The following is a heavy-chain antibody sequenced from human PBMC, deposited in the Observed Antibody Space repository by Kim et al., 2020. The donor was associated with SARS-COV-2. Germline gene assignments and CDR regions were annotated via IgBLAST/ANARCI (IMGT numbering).Heavy chain of an antibody. CDR1: GYTFTSYG. CDR2: ISAYNGNT. V-gene: IGHV1-18*01. J-gene: IGHJ5*02. Sequence: ASVKVSCKASGYTFTSYGISWVRQAPVQGLEWMGWISAYNGNTNYAQKLQGRVTMTTDTSTSTAYMELRSLRSDDTAVYYCARDESSGWYAPAWSWGQGTLVTVSS. CDR3: ARDESSGWYAPAWS. D-gene: IGHD6-19*01.